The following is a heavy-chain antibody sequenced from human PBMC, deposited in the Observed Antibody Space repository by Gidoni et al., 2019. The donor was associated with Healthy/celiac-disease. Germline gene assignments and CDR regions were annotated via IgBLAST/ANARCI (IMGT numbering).Heavy chain of an antibody. Sequence: EVQLVESGGGLVKPGGSLRLSCAAAAFTFSSYSMNWVRQAPGKGLEWVSSISSSSSYIYYADSVKGRFTISRDNAKNSLYLQMNSLRAEDTAVYYCARPPPGRFLEWLLSYWGQGTLVTVSS. D-gene: IGHD3-3*01. CDR3: ARPPPGRFLEWLLSY. CDR2: ISSSSSYI. CDR1: AFTFSSYS. J-gene: IGHJ4*02. V-gene: IGHV3-21*01.